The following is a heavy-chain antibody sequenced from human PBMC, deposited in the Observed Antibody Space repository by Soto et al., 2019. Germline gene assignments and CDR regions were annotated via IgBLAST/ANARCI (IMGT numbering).Heavy chain of an antibody. J-gene: IGHJ5*02. CDR3: ARDGPRWGGRFDP. D-gene: IGHD3-16*01. CDR2: IYYSGST. Sequence: QVQLQESGPGLVKPSQTLSLTCTVSGGSISSGDYYWSWIRQPPGKGLEWIGYIYYSGSTYNNPSLKSRVNISVDTSKNQFSLKLSSVTAADTAVYYCARDGPRWGGRFDPWGQGTLDTVSS. CDR1: GGSISSGDYY. V-gene: IGHV4-30-4*01.